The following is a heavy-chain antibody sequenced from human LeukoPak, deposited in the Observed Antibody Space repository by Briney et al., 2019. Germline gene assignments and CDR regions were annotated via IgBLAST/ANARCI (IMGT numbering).Heavy chain of an antibody. CDR3: ASGYYYDSSGYGQLDY. D-gene: IGHD3-22*01. Sequence: ASVKVSCKASGYTFTGYYMHWVRQAPGRGLEWMGWINPNSGGTNYAQKFQGRVTMTRDTSISTAYMELSRLRSDDTAVYYCASGYYYDSSGYGQLDYWGQGTLVTVSS. CDR1: GYTFTGYY. J-gene: IGHJ4*02. CDR2: INPNSGGT. V-gene: IGHV1-2*02.